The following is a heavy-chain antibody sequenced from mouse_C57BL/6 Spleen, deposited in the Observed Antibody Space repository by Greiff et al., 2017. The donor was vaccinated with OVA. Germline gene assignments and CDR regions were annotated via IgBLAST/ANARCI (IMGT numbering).Heavy chain of an antibody. J-gene: IGHJ4*01. D-gene: IGHD1-2*01. V-gene: IGHV1-61*01. CDR3: ARGGITTSMCY. CDR1: GYTFTSYW. CDR2: IYPSDSET. Sequence: VQLQQPGAELVRPGSSVKLSCKASGYTFTSYWMDWVKQRPGQGLEWIGNIYPSDSETHYNQKFKDKATLTVDKSSSTAYMQLSSLTSEDSAVYYCARGGITTSMCYWGQGTSVTVSS.